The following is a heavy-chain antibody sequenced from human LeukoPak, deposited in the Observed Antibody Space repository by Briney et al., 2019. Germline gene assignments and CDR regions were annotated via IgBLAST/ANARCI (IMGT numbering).Heavy chain of an antibody. CDR2: IYYSGST. CDR1: GGSISSSSYY. D-gene: IGHD1-26*01. CDR3: ARLQREEKWELHHHFDY. V-gene: IGHV4-39*01. Sequence: SETLSLTCTASGGSISSSSYYWGWIRQPPGKGLEWIGSIYYSGSTYYNPSLKSRVTISVDTSKNQFSLKLSSVTAADTAVYYCARLQREEKWELHHHFDYWGQGTLVTVSS. J-gene: IGHJ4*02.